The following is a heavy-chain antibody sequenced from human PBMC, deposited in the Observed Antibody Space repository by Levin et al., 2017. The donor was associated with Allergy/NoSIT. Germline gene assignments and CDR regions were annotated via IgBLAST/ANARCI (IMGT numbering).Heavy chain of an antibody. CDR2: INHGGST. J-gene: IGHJ6*03. D-gene: IGHD4-17*01. CDR1: GGSFSGYY. CDR3: ARGHGDYGGYYYYYYMDV. V-gene: IGHV4-34*01. Sequence: MAGGSLRLSCAVYGGSFSGYYWSWIRQPPGKGLEWIGEINHGGSTNYNPSLKSRVSISVDTSKNQFSLKLSSVTAADTAVYYCARGHGDYGGYYYYYYMDVWGNGTTVTVSS.